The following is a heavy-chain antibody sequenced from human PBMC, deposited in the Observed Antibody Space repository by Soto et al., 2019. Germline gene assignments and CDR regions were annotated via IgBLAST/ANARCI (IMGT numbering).Heavy chain of an antibody. CDR1: GFTVSSNY. Sequence: EVQLVESGGGLVQPGGSLRLSCAASGFTVSSNYMSWVRQAPGKGLEWVSVIYSGGSTYYADSVKGRFTISRHNSKNTLYLQMNSLMSEDTAVYYCASSASDYYYYYYMDVWGKGTTVTVSS. CDR3: ASSASDYYYYYYMDV. V-gene: IGHV3-53*04. CDR2: IYSGGST. D-gene: IGHD2-2*01. J-gene: IGHJ6*03.